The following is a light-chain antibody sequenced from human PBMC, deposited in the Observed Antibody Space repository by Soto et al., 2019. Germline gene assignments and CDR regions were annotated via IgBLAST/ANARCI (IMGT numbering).Light chain of an antibody. Sequence: DIPMTQSPSTLSASVGDIVTITCRASQSISSWLAWYQQKPGKAPKLLIYDASSLESGVPSRFSGSGSGTVFTLTISSLQPDDFATYYCQQYNSYWTFGQGTKVDIK. CDR2: DAS. V-gene: IGKV1-5*01. CDR1: QSISSW. J-gene: IGKJ1*01. CDR3: QQYNSYWT.